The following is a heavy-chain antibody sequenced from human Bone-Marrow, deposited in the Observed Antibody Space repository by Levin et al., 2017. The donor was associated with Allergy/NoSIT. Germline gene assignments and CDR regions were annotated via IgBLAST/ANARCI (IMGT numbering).Heavy chain of an antibody. J-gene: IGHJ4*02. CDR1: GFTFDNLA. Sequence: AGGSLRLSCAASGFTFDNLAIHWVRQAPGKGLEWVSGITWNSGSIGYADSVKGRFTLSRDSAKNILYLQMNSLRVEDTALYYCAKASLWGQGTLVTVSS. V-gene: IGHV3-9*01. CDR2: ITWNSGSI. CDR3: AKASL.